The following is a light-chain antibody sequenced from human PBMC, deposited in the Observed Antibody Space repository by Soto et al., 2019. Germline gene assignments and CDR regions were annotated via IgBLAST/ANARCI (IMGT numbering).Light chain of an antibody. CDR1: QNIGNN. V-gene: IGKV1-39*01. CDR3: QQNYSTPLT. Sequence: DIQMTQSPLSLSASVGDRISITCRASQNIGNNLNWYRQKAGKAPTLLMYAASKLHSGVPSGVGGTGSGTDFTLTVSSLQPQDFASYFCQQNYSTPLTFGGGTKVEIK. CDR2: AAS. J-gene: IGKJ4*01.